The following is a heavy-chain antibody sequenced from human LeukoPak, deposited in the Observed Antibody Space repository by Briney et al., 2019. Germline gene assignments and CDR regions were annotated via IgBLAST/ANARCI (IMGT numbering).Heavy chain of an antibody. V-gene: IGHV1-69*13. D-gene: IGHD3-22*01. CDR1: GGTFSSYA. CDR3: ARDRRYYDSSGAFDT. J-gene: IGHJ3*02. Sequence: ASVKVSCKASGGTFSSYAISWVRQAPGQGLEWMGGIIPIFGTANYAQKFQGRVTITADESTSTAYMELSSLRSEDTAVYYCARDRRYYDSSGAFDTWGQGTMVTVSS. CDR2: IIPIFGTA.